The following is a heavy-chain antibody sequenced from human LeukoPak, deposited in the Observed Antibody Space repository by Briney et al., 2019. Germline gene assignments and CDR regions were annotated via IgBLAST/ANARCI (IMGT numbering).Heavy chain of an antibody. D-gene: IGHD6-6*01. CDR3: ARDSGSSSPLYYYYYGMDV. CDR1: GGSFSGYY. CDR2: INHSGST. J-gene: IGHJ6*02. Sequence: PSETLSLTCAVYGGSFSGYYWSWIRQPPGKGLEWIGEINHSGSTNYNPSLKSRVTISVDTSKNQFSLKLSSVTAADTAVYYCARDSGSSSPLYYYYYGMDVWGQGTTVTVSS. V-gene: IGHV4-34*01.